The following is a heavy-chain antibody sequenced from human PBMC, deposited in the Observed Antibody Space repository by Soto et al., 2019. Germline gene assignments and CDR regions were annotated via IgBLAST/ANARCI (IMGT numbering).Heavy chain of an antibody. J-gene: IGHJ5*02. D-gene: IGHD5-12*01. CDR1: GGTFSNYA. V-gene: IGHV1-69*15. CDR3: AKDGGADGYFGNWLDP. Sequence: QVQLVQSGAEVKKPGSSVKVSCKASGGTFSNYAITWVRQAPGQVLEWVGRIIHTLGTTNVAQKFQGRVTITAHESTTTAKMELSGLRSDYTAVYYCAKDGGADGYFGNWLDPWGQGTLVTVSS. CDR2: IIHTLGTT.